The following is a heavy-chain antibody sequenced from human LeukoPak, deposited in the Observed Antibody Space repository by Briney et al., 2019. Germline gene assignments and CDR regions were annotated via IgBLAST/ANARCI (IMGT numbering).Heavy chain of an antibody. CDR2: IYYSGST. J-gene: IGHJ3*02. D-gene: IGHD3-10*01. V-gene: IGHV4-59*01. Sequence: PSETLSLTCAVYGGSFSGYYWSWIRQSPGKGLEWIGYIYYSGSTNYNPSLKSRVTISVDTSKNQFSLKLSSVTAADTAVYYCARETGSAFDIWGQGTMVTVSS. CDR3: ARETGSAFDI. CDR1: GGSFSGYY.